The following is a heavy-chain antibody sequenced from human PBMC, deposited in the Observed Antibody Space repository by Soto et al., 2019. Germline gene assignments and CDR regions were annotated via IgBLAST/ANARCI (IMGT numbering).Heavy chain of an antibody. V-gene: IGHV1-3*01. J-gene: IGHJ6*03. CDR1: GYTFTNYA. CDR2: INAGNGNT. D-gene: IGHD6-13*01. Sequence: ASVKVSCKASGYTFTNYAMHWVRQAPGQRLEWMGWINAGNGNTKYSQKFQGRVTITRDTSASTAYMELSSLRSEDTAVYYCASTESWYSSTDYYYYMDVWGKGTTVTVSS. CDR3: ASTESWYSSTDYYYYMDV.